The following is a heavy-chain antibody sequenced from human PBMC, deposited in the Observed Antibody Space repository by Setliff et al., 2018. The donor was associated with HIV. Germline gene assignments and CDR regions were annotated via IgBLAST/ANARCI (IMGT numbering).Heavy chain of an antibody. Sequence: SETLSLTCTVSGGSVSSGAYFWSWIRQHPGKGPEWMGYMSKRGTYIINPSLESRMTMSVDTSKNQLYLRLKSVTAADTAVYFCARDAVEASIPGGWFDSWGPGTLVTVSS. J-gene: IGHJ5*01. D-gene: IGHD2-21*01. V-gene: IGHV4-31*02. CDR1: GGSVSSGAYF. CDR3: ARDAVEASIPGGWFDS. CDR2: MSKRGTY.